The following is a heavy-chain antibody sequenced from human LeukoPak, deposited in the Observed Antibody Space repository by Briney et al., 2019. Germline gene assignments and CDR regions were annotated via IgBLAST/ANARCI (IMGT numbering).Heavy chain of an antibody. CDR2: IYHSGST. Sequence: SETLSLTCAVSGGSISSGGYSWSWIRQPPGKGLEWIGFIYHSGSTYYDPSLKSRLTISVDRSKNQFSLKLSSVTAADTAVYYCARGRAVTSWGQGTLVTVSS. D-gene: IGHD4-17*01. CDR1: GGSISSGGYS. CDR3: ARGRAVTS. V-gene: IGHV4-30-2*01. J-gene: IGHJ4*02.